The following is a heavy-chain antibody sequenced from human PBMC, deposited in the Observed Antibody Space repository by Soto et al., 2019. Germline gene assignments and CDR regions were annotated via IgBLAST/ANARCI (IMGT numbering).Heavy chain of an antibody. CDR2: ISYDGSNK. Sequence: GGSLRLSCAASGFTFSSYAMHWVRQAPGKGLEWVAVISYDGSNKYYADSVKGRFTISRDNSKNTLYLQMNSLRAEDTAVYYCARFNGAGSGFYYYYGMDVWGQGTTVTVSS. V-gene: IGHV3-30-3*01. CDR1: GFTFSSYA. CDR3: ARFNGAGSGFYYYYGMDV. D-gene: IGHD3-10*01. J-gene: IGHJ6*02.